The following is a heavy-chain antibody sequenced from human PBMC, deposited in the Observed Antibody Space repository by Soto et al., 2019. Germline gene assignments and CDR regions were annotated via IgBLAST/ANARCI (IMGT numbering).Heavy chain of an antibody. J-gene: IGHJ4*02. CDR1: GFTFSSYA. V-gene: IGHV3-23*01. CDR2: ISGSGGST. CDR3: AKGGSNPSGWYEGY. Sequence: GGSLRLSCAVSGFTFSSYAMSWVRQAPGKGLEWVSAISGSGGSTYYADSVKGRFTISRDNSKSTLYLQMNSLRAEDTAVYYCAKGGSNPSGWYEGYWGQGTLVTVSS. D-gene: IGHD6-19*01.